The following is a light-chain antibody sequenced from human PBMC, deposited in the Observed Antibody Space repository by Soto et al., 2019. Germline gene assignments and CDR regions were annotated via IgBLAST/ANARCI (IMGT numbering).Light chain of an antibody. J-gene: IGKJ5*01. CDR1: QSISSY. Sequence: VLTQSPATLSLSPGDTATLSCRASQSISSYLAWYQQKPGQPPRLLIFDASNRATGIPARFSGSGSGTDFTLTISRLEPEDFAVYYCQQRSNWLLTFGQGTRLEIK. V-gene: IGKV3-11*01. CDR2: DAS. CDR3: QQRSNWLLT.